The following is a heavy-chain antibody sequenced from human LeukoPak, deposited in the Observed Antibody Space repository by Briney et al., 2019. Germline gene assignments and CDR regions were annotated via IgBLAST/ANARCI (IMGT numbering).Heavy chain of an antibody. J-gene: IGHJ4*02. V-gene: IGHV4-34*01. CDR2: INHSGST. D-gene: IGHD5-12*01. CDR3: ARVPQWLQAKFDY. CDR1: GGSFSGYY. Sequence: SETLSLTCAVYGGSFSGYYWSWIRQPPGKGLEWIGEINHSGSTNYNPSLKSRVTISVDTSKNQFSLKLSSVTAADTAVYYCARVPQWLQAKFDYWGQGTLVTVSS.